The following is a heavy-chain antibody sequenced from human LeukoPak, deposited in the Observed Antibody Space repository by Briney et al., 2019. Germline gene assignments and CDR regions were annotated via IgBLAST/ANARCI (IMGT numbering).Heavy chain of an antibody. D-gene: IGHD3-16*01. V-gene: IGHV3-43*02. J-gene: IGHJ6*02. Sequence: AGGSLRLPCAASGFTFDDFAMHWVRQAPGKGLEWVSLITGDGYSTNYADSVKGRFTISRDNSKNSLYLQMNSLRSEDTALYYCAKECIGGGLDYYFGMDVWGHGTTVTVSS. CDR2: ITGDGYST. CDR3: AKECIGGGLDYYFGMDV. CDR1: GFTFDDFA.